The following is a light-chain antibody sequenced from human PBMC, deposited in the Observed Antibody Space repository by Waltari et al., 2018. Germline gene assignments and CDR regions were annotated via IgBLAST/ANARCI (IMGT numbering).Light chain of an antibody. V-gene: IGKV1-9*01. Sequence: IQLTQSPSSLSASVGDRVTITCRASQDVRSYLAWYQQKPGKAPKVLIYAASGLQSGVPGRFRGSGSGTDFTLTISSLQPEDIATYYCQQVNSDPFTFGGGTKVEIK. CDR2: AAS. CDR1: QDVRSY. J-gene: IGKJ4*01. CDR3: QQVNSDPFT.